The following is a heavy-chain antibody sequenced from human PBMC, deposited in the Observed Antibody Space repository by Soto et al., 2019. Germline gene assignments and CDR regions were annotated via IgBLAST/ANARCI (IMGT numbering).Heavy chain of an antibody. Sequence: EVQLVESGGGLVKPGGSLRLSCAASGFTFSSYSMNWVRQAPGKGLEWVSSISSSSSYIYYADSVKGRFTISRDNANNPLYLQMNSLRAEDTAVYYCGRDYDILYGQGYYFDYWGQGTMVTVSS. CDR3: GRDYDILYGQGYYFDY. V-gene: IGHV3-21*01. D-gene: IGHD3-9*01. J-gene: IGHJ4*02. CDR1: GFTFSSYS. CDR2: ISSSSSYI.